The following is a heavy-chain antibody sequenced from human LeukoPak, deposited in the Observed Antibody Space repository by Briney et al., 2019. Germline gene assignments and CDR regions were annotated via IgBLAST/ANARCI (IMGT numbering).Heavy chain of an antibody. CDR1: GGSVSSYY. CDR2: VYTSGGT. J-gene: IGHJ4*02. CDR3: AREHRDFVGDGYYYGC. Sequence: SETLSLTCTVSGGSVSSYYWSWVRQPAGKGLEWIGRVYTSGGTDYNPSLSSRVTISVDTSKNNFSLKLSSVTAADTAIYYCAREHRDFVGDGYYYGCWGQGTLVTVSP. D-gene: IGHD3-22*01. V-gene: IGHV4-4*07.